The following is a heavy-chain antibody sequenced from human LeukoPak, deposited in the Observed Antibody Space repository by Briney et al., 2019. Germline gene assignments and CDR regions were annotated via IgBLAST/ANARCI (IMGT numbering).Heavy chain of an antibody. Sequence: SETLSLTCAVYGGSFSGYYWSWIRQPPGKGLEWIGEINHSGSTNYNPSLKSRVTISVDTSKNQFSLKLSSVTAADTAVYYCATYGADSSGYYKRWYYFDYWGQGTLVTVSS. CDR1: GGSFSGYY. CDR3: ATYGADSSGYYKRWYYFDY. J-gene: IGHJ4*02. CDR2: INHSGST. V-gene: IGHV4-34*01. D-gene: IGHD3-22*01.